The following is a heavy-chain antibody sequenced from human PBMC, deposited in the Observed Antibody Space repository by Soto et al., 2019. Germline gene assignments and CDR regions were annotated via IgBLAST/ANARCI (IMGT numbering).Heavy chain of an antibody. CDR2: IDPSDSYT. CDR1: GYSFTSYW. D-gene: IGHD1-20*01. J-gene: IGHJ6*02. V-gene: IGHV5-10-1*01. CDR3: ARHGIPGIYYYYYGMDV. Sequence: GESLKISCQGSGYSFTSYWISWVRQMPGKGLEWMGRIDPSDSYTNYSPSFQGHVTISADKSISTAYLQWSSLKASDTAMYYCARHGIPGIYYYYYGMDVWGQGTTVTVSS.